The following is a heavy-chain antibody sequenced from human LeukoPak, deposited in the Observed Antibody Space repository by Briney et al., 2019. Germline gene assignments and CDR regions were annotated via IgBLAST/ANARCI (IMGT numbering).Heavy chain of an antibody. V-gene: IGHV1-2*02. CDR2: INPNSGST. J-gene: IGHJ4*02. CDR1: GYTFTGYY. CDR3: AREDYDSSGYSDY. Sequence: ASVTVSCKASGYTFTGYYMHWVRQSPGQGLEWMGWINPNSGSTNYAQKFQGRVTMTRDTSISTAYMELSRLRSDDTAVYYCAREDYDSSGYSDYWGQGTLVTVSS. D-gene: IGHD3-22*01.